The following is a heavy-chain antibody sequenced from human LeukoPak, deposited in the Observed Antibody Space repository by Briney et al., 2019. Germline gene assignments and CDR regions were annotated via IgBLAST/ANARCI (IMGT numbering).Heavy chain of an antibody. J-gene: IGHJ4*02. Sequence: GRSLRLSCAASGFTFSSYAMHWVRRAPGKGLEWVSAISGSGGSTYYADSVKGRFTISRDNSKNTLYLQMNSLRAEDTAVYYCAKKKWELLDLFDYWGQGTLVTVSS. CDR2: ISGSGGST. V-gene: IGHV3-23*01. D-gene: IGHD1-26*01. CDR1: GFTFSSYA. CDR3: AKKKWELLDLFDY.